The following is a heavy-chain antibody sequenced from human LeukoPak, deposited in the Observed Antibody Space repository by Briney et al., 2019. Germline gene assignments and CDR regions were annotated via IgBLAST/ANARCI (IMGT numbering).Heavy chain of an antibody. V-gene: IGHV4-61*02. Sequence: PSETLSLTCTVSRGSISSGSYYWSWIRQPAGKGLEWIGRIYTSGSTNYNPSLKSRVTISVDTSKNQFSLKLSSVTAADTAVYYCAREKGTIFGVVIPRWFDPWGQGTLVTVSS. J-gene: IGHJ5*02. CDR3: AREKGTIFGVVIPRWFDP. D-gene: IGHD3-3*01. CDR1: RGSISSGSYY. CDR2: IYTSGST.